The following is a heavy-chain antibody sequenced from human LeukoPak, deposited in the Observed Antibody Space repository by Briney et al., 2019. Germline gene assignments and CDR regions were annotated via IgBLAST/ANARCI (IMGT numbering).Heavy chain of an antibody. D-gene: IGHD4-17*01. J-gene: IGHJ4*02. Sequence: GASVKVSCKASGFTLTSSAMQWVRQARGQRLEWIGWIVVGSGNTNYAQKFQERVTITRDMSTSTAYMELSSLRSEDTAVYYCAAADYGDCGRLDYWGQGTLVTVSS. CDR1: GFTLTSSA. CDR2: IVVGSGNT. V-gene: IGHV1-58*02. CDR3: AAADYGDCGRLDY.